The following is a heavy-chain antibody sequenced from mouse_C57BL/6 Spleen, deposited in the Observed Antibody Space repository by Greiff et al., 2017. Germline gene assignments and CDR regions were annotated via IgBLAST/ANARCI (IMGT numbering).Heavy chain of an antibody. Sequence: EVHLVESGGGLVKPGGSLKLSCAASGFTFSSYAMSWVRQTPEKRLEWVATISDGGSYTYYPDNVKGRFTISRDNAKNNLYLQMSHLKSEDTAMYYCARDSPTTRGYFDYWGQGTTLTVSS. J-gene: IGHJ2*01. CDR1: GFTFSSYA. V-gene: IGHV5-4*01. D-gene: IGHD1-1*01. CDR2: ISDGGSYT. CDR3: ARDSPTTRGYFDY.